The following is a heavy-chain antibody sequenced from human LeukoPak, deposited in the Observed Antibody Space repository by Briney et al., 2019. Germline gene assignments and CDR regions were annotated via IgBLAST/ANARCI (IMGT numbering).Heavy chain of an antibody. Sequence: RGSLRLSCAASGFTVSSNYMSWVRQAPGRGLEWVSVIYSGGSTYYADSVKGRFTISRDNSKNTLFLQMNSLRAGDTAVYYCARGTVIMVDYWGQGTLVTVLS. V-gene: IGHV3-66*01. CDR3: ARGTVIMVDY. CDR1: GFTVSSNY. J-gene: IGHJ4*02. D-gene: IGHD3-10*01. CDR2: IYSGGST.